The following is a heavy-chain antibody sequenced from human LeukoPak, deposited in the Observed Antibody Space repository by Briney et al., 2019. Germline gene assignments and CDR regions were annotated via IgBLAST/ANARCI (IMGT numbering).Heavy chain of an antibody. V-gene: IGHV3-30*03. Sequence: GGSLRLSCAASGFTFSHFAMRWVRQAPGKGLEWVAVISYDGKKNYYADSVKGRFTLTRDDSANTLYLQMNSLRAEDTAVYYCVRGSKIRGVLPEGEFDYWGQGALVTVSS. CDR3: VRGSKIRGVLPEGEFDY. D-gene: IGHD3-10*01. J-gene: IGHJ4*02. CDR2: ISYDGKKN. CDR1: GFTFSHFA.